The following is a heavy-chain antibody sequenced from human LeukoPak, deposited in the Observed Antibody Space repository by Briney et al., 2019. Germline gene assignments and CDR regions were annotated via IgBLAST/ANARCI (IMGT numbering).Heavy chain of an antibody. Sequence: SGTLSLTCTVSGDSISSYYWSWLRQSPGKGLEWIGYIYSTGITNYNPSLKRRVTISVDTSKNQFSLKLSSVTAADTAVYYCARDARQPGPLDYWGQGILVTVSS. D-gene: IGHD1-1*01. V-gene: IGHV4-59*01. CDR3: ARDARQPGPLDY. CDR1: GDSISSYY. CDR2: IYSTGIT. J-gene: IGHJ4*02.